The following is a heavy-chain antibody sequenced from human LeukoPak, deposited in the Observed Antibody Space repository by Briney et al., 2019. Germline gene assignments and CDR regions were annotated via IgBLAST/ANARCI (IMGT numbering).Heavy chain of an antibody. V-gene: IGHV4-31*03. Sequence: PQTLSLTCTVSGGSISSGGFYWSWIRQHPGKGLEWIGYIYYSGSTYYNPSLKSRVTISVDTSKNQFSLKLSSVTAADTAVYYCARGGGRYCSSTSCYHDAFDIWGQGTMVTVSS. CDR2: IYYSGST. J-gene: IGHJ3*02. CDR1: GGSISSGGFY. CDR3: ARGGGRYCSSTSCYHDAFDI. D-gene: IGHD2-2*01.